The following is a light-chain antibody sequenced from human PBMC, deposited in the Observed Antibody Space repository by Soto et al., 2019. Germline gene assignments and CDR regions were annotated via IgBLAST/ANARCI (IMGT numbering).Light chain of an antibody. V-gene: IGLV2-14*01. J-gene: IGLJ2*01. CDR3: SSYTSRSAFVV. CDR2: QVT. CDR1: SSDVGGYNY. Sequence: QSALTQPASVSGSPGQSITISCTGTSSDVGGYNYVSWYQQHPGEAPKLMIYQVTNRPSGVSKRFSGSKSGNTASLTISGLQAEDESDYYCSSYTSRSAFVVFGGGTKLTVL.